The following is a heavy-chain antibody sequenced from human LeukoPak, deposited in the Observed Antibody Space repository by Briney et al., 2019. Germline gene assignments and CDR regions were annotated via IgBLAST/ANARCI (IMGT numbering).Heavy chain of an antibody. CDR1: GFTFSSHA. D-gene: IGHD6-6*01. CDR2: LSGSGYNT. Sequence: GGSLRLSCAASGFTFSSHALSWVRQAPGKGLEWVSSLSGSGYNTYYADSVKGRFTISRDNSKNTVYLQMNSLRAEDTAVYYCAKGRQQLVDPWGQGTLVTVSS. CDR3: AKGRQQLVDP. V-gene: IGHV3-23*01. J-gene: IGHJ5*02.